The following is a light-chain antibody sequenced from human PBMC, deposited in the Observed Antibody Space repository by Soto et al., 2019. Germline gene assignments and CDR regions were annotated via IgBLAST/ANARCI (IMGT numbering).Light chain of an antibody. Sequence: VLTQPPSVSGAPGQRVTISCTGSSSNIGAGHVVHWYQQFPGRAPNLLIYGSSNRPSGVPDRFSGSKSGTSASLAITGLQAEDEADYYCQSYDNTLSASVFGGGTKVTVL. J-gene: IGLJ2*01. CDR3: QSYDNTLSASV. CDR1: SSNIGAGHV. V-gene: IGLV1-40*01. CDR2: GSS.